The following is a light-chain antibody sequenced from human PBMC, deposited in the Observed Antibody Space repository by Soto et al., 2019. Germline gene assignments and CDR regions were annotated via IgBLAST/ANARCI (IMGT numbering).Light chain of an antibody. CDR1: QGIRDA. CDR2: SAS. J-gene: IGKJ2*01. V-gene: IGKV1-17*01. CDR3: LQHSDYPFT. Sequence: DIQMTQSPSSLSASVGDRVTITCRASQGIRDALGWYQQKPGKVPKRLIYSASSLQNGVPSRFSGSGSETVFTLTISSLQTEDFATYFCLQHSDYPFTFGPGTRLEI.